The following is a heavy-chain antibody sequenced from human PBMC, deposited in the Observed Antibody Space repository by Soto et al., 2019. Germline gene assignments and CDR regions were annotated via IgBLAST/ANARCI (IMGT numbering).Heavy chain of an antibody. CDR3: ARFIVVVPAAECLAY. V-gene: IGHV4-31*03. J-gene: IGHJ4*02. D-gene: IGHD2-2*01. Sequence: SETLSLTCTVSGGSISSGGYYWSWIRQHPGKGLEWIGYIYYSGSTYYNPSLKSRVTISVDTSKNQFSLKLSSVTAADTAVYYCARFIVVVPAAECLAYWAQGTLVTVSS. CDR2: IYYSGST. CDR1: GGSISSGGYY.